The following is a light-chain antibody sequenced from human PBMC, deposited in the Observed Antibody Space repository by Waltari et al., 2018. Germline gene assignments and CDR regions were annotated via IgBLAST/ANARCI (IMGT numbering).Light chain of an antibody. CDR1: ALPKHY. Sequence: SYELTQPPSVSVSPGQTARITCSGDALPKHYAYWFQQKPGQAPVLVIFKDSERPTGIPGRLSGSSSGTTVTLTISGVQAEDEADYYCQSTDSSGSYRVFGGGTKLTVL. V-gene: IGLV3-25*03. CDR2: KDS. CDR3: QSTDSSGSYRV. J-gene: IGLJ2*01.